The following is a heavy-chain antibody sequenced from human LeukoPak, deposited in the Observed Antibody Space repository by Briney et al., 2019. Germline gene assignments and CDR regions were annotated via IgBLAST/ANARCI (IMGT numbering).Heavy chain of an antibody. J-gene: IGHJ3*02. CDR3: AMLRLGELSLLANAYDI. D-gene: IGHD3-16*02. CDR1: GSSVNSDQY. V-gene: IGHV4-38-2*01. Sequence: SETLSLTCDVSGSSVNSDQYWGWMRHSPGAGMEWIGSVHQTGSPYYNPSLGSRVSLSIDSTKNSFSLRLTSVTAADTAVYYCAMLRLGELSLLANAYDIWGQGTMVIVSS. CDR2: VHQTGSP.